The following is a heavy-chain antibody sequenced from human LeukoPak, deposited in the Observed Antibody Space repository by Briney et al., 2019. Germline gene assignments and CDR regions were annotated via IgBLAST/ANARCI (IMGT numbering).Heavy chain of an antibody. CDR3: ASLVDSSSWYDYFDY. D-gene: IGHD6-13*01. J-gene: IGHJ4*02. CDR1: GFTFSSYW. Sequence: GGSLRLSCAASGFTFSSYWMSWVRQAPGKGLEWVSSISSSSSYIYYADSVKGRFTISRDNAKNSLYLQMNSLRAEDTAVYYCASLVDSSSWYDYFDYWGQGTLVTVSS. V-gene: IGHV3-21*01. CDR2: ISSSSSYI.